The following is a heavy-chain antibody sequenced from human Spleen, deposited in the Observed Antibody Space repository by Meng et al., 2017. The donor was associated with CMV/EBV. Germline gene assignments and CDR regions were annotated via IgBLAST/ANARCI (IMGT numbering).Heavy chain of an antibody. V-gene: IGHV3-48*03. D-gene: IGHD2-15*01. CDR2: INPGGTTI. CDR3: ARWVDYYGMDV. Sequence: GESLKISCAASGFTFTSYEMNWVRQAPGKGLEWVSYINPGGTTIYYADSVKGRFTISRDNAKNSLYLQMNSLRAEDTALYYCARWVDYYGMDVWGQGTTVTVSS. CDR1: GFTFTSYE. J-gene: IGHJ6*02.